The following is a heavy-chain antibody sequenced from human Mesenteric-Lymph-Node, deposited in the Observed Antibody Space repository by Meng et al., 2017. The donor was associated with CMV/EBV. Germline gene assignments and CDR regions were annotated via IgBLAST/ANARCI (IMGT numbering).Heavy chain of an antibody. V-gene: IGHV3-23*01. CDR1: GFTFSSYA. J-gene: IGHJ4*02. CDR3: AKVEALIVVVPAALYY. CDR2: ISGSGGST. Sequence: GESLKISCAASGFTFSSYAMSWVRQAPGKGLEWVSAISGSGGSTYYADSVKGRFTISRDNSKNTLYLQMNSLRAEDKAVYYCAKVEALIVVVPAALYYWGQGTLVTVSS. D-gene: IGHD2-2*01.